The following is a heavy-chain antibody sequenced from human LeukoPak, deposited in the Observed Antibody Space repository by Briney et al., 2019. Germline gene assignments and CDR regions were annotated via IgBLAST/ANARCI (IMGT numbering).Heavy chain of an antibody. CDR1: GSTFSSYA. Sequence: PGGSLRLSCAASGSTFSSYAMHWVRQAPGKGLEWVAVISYDGSNKYYADSVKGRFTISRDNSKNTLYLQMNSLRAEDTAVYYCARDGQMEGRYFDWLLRHYYYGMDVWGQGTTVTVSS. CDR2: ISYDGSNK. V-gene: IGHV3-30*04. CDR3: ARDGQMEGRYFDWLLRHYYYGMDV. D-gene: IGHD3-9*01. J-gene: IGHJ6*02.